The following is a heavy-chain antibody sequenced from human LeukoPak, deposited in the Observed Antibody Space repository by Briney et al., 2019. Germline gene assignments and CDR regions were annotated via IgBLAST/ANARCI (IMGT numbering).Heavy chain of an antibody. J-gene: IGHJ4*02. V-gene: IGHV1-2*02. CDR3: ARVLSGSYFDY. CDR2: INPNSGGT. Sequence: ASVKVSCKASGCTFTGYYMHWVRQAPGQGLEWMGWINPNSGGTNYAQKFQGRVTMTRDTSISAAYMELSRLRAEDTAVYYCARVLSGSYFDYWGQGTLVTVSS. D-gene: IGHD1-26*01. CDR1: GCTFTGYY.